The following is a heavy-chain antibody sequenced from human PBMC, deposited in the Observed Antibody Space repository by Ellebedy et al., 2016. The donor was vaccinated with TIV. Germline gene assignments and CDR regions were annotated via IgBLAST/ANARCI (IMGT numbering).Heavy chain of an antibody. J-gene: IGHJ5*02. D-gene: IGHD2-2*01. Sequence: SETLSLTCTVSGGSIRSYYWSWIRQPPGKGLEWIGYIYYSRSTNYNPSLKSRVTISVDTSKNQFSLKLSSVTAADTAVYYCARSGLQAAADVWFDPWGQGTLVTVSS. CDR3: ARSGLQAAADVWFDP. CDR1: GGSIRSYY. CDR2: IYYSRST. V-gene: IGHV4-59*01.